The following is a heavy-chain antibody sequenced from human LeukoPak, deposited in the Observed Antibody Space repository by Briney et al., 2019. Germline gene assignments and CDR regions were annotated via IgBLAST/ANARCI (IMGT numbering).Heavy chain of an antibody. Sequence: ASVKVSCKASGYTFTSYGISWVRQAPGQGLEWMGWISAYNGNTNYAQKLQGRVTVTTDTSTSTAYMELRSLRSDDTAVYYCARGDYYDSSGYRDYWGQGTLVTVSS. CDR3: ARGDYYDSSGYRDY. CDR1: GYTFTSYG. V-gene: IGHV1-18*01. J-gene: IGHJ4*02. D-gene: IGHD3-22*01. CDR2: ISAYNGNT.